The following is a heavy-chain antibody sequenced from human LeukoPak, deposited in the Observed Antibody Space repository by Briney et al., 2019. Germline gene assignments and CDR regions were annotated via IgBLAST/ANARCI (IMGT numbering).Heavy chain of an antibody. CDR3: ARGPTTIGGAGKGYFDY. V-gene: IGHV3-21*01. CDR2: ISSGSSFI. D-gene: IGHD6-13*01. J-gene: IGHJ4*02. Sequence: PGGSLRLSCAASGFTFSDYSMHWVRQAPGKGLEWVSPISSGSSFIFYADSVKGRFTISRDNAKSSLYLQLSSLRADDTAIYYCARGPTTIGGAGKGYFDYWGQEILVLVSS. CDR1: GFTFSDYS.